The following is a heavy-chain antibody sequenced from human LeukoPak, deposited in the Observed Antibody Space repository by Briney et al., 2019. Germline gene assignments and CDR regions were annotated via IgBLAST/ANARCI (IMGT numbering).Heavy chain of an antibody. J-gene: IGHJ4*02. CDR3: AIQLIACSSTSCYATYDDY. CDR1: GFTFSGSA. V-gene: IGHV3-73*01. Sequence: GGSLRLSCAASGFTFSGSAMHWVRQASGKGLEWVGRIRSKANSYATAYAASVKGRFTISRDDSKNTAYLQMNSLKTEDTAVYYCAIQLIACSSTSCYATYDDYWGQGTLVTVSS. D-gene: IGHD2-2*01. CDR2: IRSKANSYAT.